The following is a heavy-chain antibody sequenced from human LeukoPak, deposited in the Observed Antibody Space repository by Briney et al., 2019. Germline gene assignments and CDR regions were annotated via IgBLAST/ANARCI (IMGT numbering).Heavy chain of an antibody. CDR3: ARGYGGEYYFDY. J-gene: IGHJ4*02. V-gene: IGHV1-69*04. Sequence: SVKVSCKASGGTFSSYAISWVRQAPGQGLEWMGRIIPILGIANYAQKFQGRVTITADKSTSTAYMELSSLRSEDTAVYYCARGYGGEYYFDYWGQGTLVIVSS. CDR1: GGTFSSYA. D-gene: IGHD3-16*01. CDR2: IIPILGIA.